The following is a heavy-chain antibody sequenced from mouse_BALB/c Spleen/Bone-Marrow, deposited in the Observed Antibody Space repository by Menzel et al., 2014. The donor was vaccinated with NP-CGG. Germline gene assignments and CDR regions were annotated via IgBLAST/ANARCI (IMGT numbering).Heavy chain of an antibody. J-gene: IGHJ2*01. V-gene: IGHV4-1*02. CDR1: GFDFSRYW. CDR3: ARLTYYGLTDY. Sequence: VQLKESGGGLVQPGGSLKLSCTASGFDFSRYWMSWVRQAPGKGLQWIGEINPESSTINYSPSLEDKFIISRDNAKNTLYLQMSKVRSEDTALYYCARLTYYGLTDYWGQGTTLTVSS. CDR2: INPESSTI. D-gene: IGHD1-2*01.